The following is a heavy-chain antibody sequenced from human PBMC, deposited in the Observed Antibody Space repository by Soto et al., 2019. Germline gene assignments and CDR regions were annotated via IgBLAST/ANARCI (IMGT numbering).Heavy chain of an antibody. D-gene: IGHD5-18*01. CDR1: GFTFSGYA. V-gene: IGHV3-33*01. J-gene: IGHJ4*02. CDR3: ARAGGYGYGEQTFDY. CDR2: IWYDGTNT. Sequence: QVQLVESGGGVVQPGRSLRLSCAASGFTFSGYAMHWVRQAPGKGLEWVAVIWYDGTNTYYGDSVKGRFTVSRDNSKNTLWLQRSSLRVEDTAVYYCARAGGYGYGEQTFDYWGQGTLVTVSS.